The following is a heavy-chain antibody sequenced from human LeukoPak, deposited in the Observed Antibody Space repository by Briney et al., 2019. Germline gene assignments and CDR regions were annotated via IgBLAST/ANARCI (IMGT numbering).Heavy chain of an antibody. CDR2: INPNSGGT. CDR3: ARDLEGIAVAAVFDY. V-gene: IGHV1-2*02. CDR1: GCTFTVYY. J-gene: IGHJ4*02. Sequence: RASVRVSCKASGCTFTVYYMHLVRQAPGQGLEWMGCINPNSGGTNYAQKFQGRVTMTRDTSISSAYMELSRLRSDDTAVYYCARDLEGIAVAAVFDYWGQGTLVTVSS. D-gene: IGHD6-19*01.